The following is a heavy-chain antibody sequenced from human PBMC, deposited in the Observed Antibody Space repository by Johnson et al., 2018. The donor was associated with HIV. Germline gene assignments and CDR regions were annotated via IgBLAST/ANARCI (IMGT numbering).Heavy chain of an antibody. J-gene: IGHJ3*02. CDR3: ARDKGRGAFDI. CDR2: IRYDGSNK. Sequence: QVQLVESGGGLVQPGGSLRLSCAVSGFSVSYNYMSWVRQAPGKGLEWVAFIRYDGSNKYYADSVKGRFTISRDNSKNTLYLQMNSLRVEDTAMYYCARDKGRGAFDIWGQGTMVTVSS. V-gene: IGHV3-30*02. CDR1: GFSVSYNY. D-gene: IGHD3-10*01.